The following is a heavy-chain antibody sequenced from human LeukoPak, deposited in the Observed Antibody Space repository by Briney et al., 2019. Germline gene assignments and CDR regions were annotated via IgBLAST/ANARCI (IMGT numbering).Heavy chain of an antibody. D-gene: IGHD3-3*01. J-gene: IGHJ6*02. Sequence: ASVKVSCKASGYTFTSYGISWVRQAPGQGLEWMGWISAYNGNTNYAQKLQGRVTMTRNTSISTAYMELSSLRSEDTAVYYCARTQMGYYDFWSGQYYYYGMDVWGQGTTVTVSS. CDR2: ISAYNGNT. V-gene: IGHV1-18*01. CDR3: ARTQMGYYDFWSGQYYYYGMDV. CDR1: GYTFTSYG.